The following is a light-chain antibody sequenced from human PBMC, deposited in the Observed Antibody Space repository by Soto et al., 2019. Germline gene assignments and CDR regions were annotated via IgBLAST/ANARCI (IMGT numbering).Light chain of an antibody. CDR1: SSDIGGYNY. J-gene: IGLJ1*01. CDR3: CSYAGNFAYV. V-gene: IGLV2-11*01. Sequence: QSALTQPRSVSGSPGQSVTISCTGTSSDIGGYNYVSWYQQDPGKAPKLMIYDVTNWSSGVPDRFSGSKSGNTASLTIFGLQAEDEADYYCCSYAGNFAYVFGTGTKLTVL. CDR2: DVT.